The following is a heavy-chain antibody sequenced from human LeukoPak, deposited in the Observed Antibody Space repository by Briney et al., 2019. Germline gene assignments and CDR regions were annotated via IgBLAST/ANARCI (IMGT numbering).Heavy chain of an antibody. D-gene: IGHD1-1*01. Sequence: GGSLRLSCAASGFPFSTYSMNWVRQAPGKGLEWLSYITSDSKTIYYADSVKGRFTISRDNAKNSLYLQLNSLRAEDTAMYYCARGIPVQLERRPYDAFDIWGQGTMVTVSS. V-gene: IGHV3-48*04. J-gene: IGHJ3*02. CDR1: GFPFSTYS. CDR3: ARGIPVQLERRPYDAFDI. CDR2: ITSDSKTI.